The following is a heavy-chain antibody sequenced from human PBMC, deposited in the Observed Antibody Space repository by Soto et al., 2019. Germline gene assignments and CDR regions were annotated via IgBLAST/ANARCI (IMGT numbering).Heavy chain of an antibody. J-gene: IGHJ4*02. CDR3: ARSLLQGDF. CDR2: INPNGGST. CDR1: GYIFIHYY. Sequence: QVQLVQYGAEVKKPGASVKFSCKASGYIFIHYYIPWVRQAPGQGLEWTAIINPNGGSTNYAQKFQGRVTVTSVTSTSTVSMELNSLGSDDTAVYFCARSLLQGDFWGQGTLVTVSS. D-gene: IGHD2-21*01. V-gene: IGHV1-46*01.